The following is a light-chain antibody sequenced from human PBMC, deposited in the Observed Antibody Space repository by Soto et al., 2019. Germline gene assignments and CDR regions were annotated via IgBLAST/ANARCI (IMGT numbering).Light chain of an antibody. V-gene: IGKV3-15*01. CDR1: QSVSSN. CDR3: QQYNNWWT. Sequence: EIVMTHSPATLSVSPWEIATLSCRASQSVSSNLAWYQQKPGQAPRLLIYGASTRATGIPARFSGSGSGTEFILTISSLQSEDFAVYYCQQYNNWWTFGQGTKVDIK. CDR2: GAS. J-gene: IGKJ1*01.